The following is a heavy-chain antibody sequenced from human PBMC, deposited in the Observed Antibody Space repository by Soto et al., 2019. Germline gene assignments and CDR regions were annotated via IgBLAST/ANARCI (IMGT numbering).Heavy chain of an antibody. J-gene: IGHJ5*02. CDR1: GFTFSSYG. CDR2: IWYDGSNK. Sequence: GGCLRLSCAASGFTFSSYGMHWVRQAPGKGLEWVAVIWYDGSNKYYADSVKGRFTISRDNSKNTLYLQMNSLRAEDTAVYYCATDNLEPNGGATWFDPWGQGTLVTVSS. V-gene: IGHV3-33*01. CDR3: ATDNLEPNGGATWFDP. D-gene: IGHD1-1*01.